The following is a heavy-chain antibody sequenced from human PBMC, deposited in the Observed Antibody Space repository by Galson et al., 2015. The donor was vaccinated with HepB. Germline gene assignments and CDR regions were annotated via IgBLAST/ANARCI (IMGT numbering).Heavy chain of an antibody. D-gene: IGHD6-19*01. CDR1: GFSFSSYG. CDR2: ISYDGSGK. V-gene: IGHV3-30*03. CDR3: ASKSSEWLEGY. Sequence: SLRLSCATSGFSFSSYGMHWVRQAPDKGLEWVAIISYDGSGKYYADSVKGRFTISRDNSKNTLYLQMNSLRAEDTAVYYCASKSSEWLEGYWGQGTLVTVSS. J-gene: IGHJ4*02.